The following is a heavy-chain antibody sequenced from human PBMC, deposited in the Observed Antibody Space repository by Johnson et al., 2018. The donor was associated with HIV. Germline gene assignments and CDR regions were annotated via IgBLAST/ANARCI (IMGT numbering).Heavy chain of an antibody. CDR1: GLTFSSYG. CDR3: VRDDGISGDAFDM. CDR2: ISYDGSNK. J-gene: IGHJ3*02. V-gene: IGHV3-30*03. D-gene: IGHD3-10*01. Sequence: QVQLVESGGGVVQPGRSLRLSCAASGLTFSSYGMHWVRKAPGKGLEWVAVISYDGSNKYYADSVKGRFTISRDNSKNTLYLQMNSLRVDDTAVYYCVRDDGISGDAFDMWGQGTMVTVSS.